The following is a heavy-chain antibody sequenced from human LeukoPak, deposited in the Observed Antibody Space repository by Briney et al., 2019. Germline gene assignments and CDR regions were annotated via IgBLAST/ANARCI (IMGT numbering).Heavy chain of an antibody. CDR1: GGSFSGYY. CDR2: INHSGST. J-gene: IGHJ6*03. V-gene: IGHV4-34*01. CDR3: ARTTEGGYSYGYFYYYYMDV. Sequence: SETLSLTCAVYGGSFSGYYWSWIRQPPGKGLEWIGEINHSGSTSYSPSLKSRVTISVDTSKNQFSLKLSSVTAADTAVYYCARTTEGGYSYGYFYYYYMDVWGKGTTVTISS. D-gene: IGHD5-18*01.